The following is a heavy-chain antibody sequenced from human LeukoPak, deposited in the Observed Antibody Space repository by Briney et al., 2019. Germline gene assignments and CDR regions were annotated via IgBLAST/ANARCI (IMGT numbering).Heavy chain of an antibody. J-gene: IGHJ4*02. D-gene: IGHD3-10*01. CDR3: AREGGSRSYWMGRAYYFDY. CDR1: GFTFSIYA. V-gene: IGHV3-23*01. CDR2: ISGGGGST. Sequence: GRSLRLSCAASGFTFSIYAMTWVRQAPGKGLEWVSVISGGGGSTYYGDSVKGRFTISRDNAKNTVYLQMSSLRAEDTAVYYCAREGGSRSYWMGRAYYFDYWGQGTPVPVSS.